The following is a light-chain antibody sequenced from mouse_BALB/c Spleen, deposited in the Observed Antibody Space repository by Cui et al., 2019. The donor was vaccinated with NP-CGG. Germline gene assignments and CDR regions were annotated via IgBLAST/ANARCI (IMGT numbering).Light chain of an antibody. CDR3: ALWYSNHWV. CDR1: TGTVTASNY. CDR2: GTK. V-gene: IGLV1*01. Sequence: QAVVTQESALTTSPGETVTLTCRSSTGTVTASNYANWVQEKPDHLFTGLIGGTKNRAPGVPARFSGFLIGDKAALTITGAQTEDETMYFCALWYSNHWVFGGGTKLTVL. J-gene: IGLJ1*01.